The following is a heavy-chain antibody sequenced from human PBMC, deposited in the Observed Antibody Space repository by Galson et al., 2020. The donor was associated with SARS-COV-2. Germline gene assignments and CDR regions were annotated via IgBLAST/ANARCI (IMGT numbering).Heavy chain of an antibody. D-gene: IGHD3-3*01. CDR1: GYTLTELS. V-gene: IGHV1-24*01. J-gene: IGHJ5*02. CDR2: FDPEDGET. CDR3: ATATPLPRRGFGGVIDNWFDP. Sequence: ASVKVSCKVSGYTLTELSMHWVRQAPGKGLEWMGGFDPEDGETIYAQKFQGRVTMTEDTSTDTAYMELSSLRSEDTAVYYCATATPLPRRGFGGVIDNWFDPWGQGTLVTVSS.